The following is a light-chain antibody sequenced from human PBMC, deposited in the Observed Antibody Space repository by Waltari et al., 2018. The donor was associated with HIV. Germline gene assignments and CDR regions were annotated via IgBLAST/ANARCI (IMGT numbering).Light chain of an antibody. CDR3: QSADSSGTWV. V-gene: IGLV3-25*03. Sequence: SYELTQPTSVSVSPGQTASITCSGDALPKQYAYWYQQKPGQAPVLVIYKDSERPSGIPERFSGSRSGTTVTLTIRGVEAEDEADYYCQSADSSGTWVFGGGTKLTVL. CDR2: KDS. J-gene: IGLJ3*02. CDR1: ALPKQY.